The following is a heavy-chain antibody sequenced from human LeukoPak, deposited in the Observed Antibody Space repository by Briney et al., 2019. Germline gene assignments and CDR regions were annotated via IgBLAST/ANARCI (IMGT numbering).Heavy chain of an antibody. CDR3: ARGRGGSWQLVLDYYYMDV. CDR2: IIPIFGTA. CDR1: GGTFSSYA. D-gene: IGHD6-6*01. V-gene: IGHV1-69*06. Sequence: SVKVSCKASGGTFSSYAISWVRQAPGQGLEWMGGIIPIFGTANYAQKFQGRVTITADKSTSIAYMELSSLRSEDTAVYYCARGRGGSWQLVLDYYYMDVWGKGTTVTVSS. J-gene: IGHJ6*03.